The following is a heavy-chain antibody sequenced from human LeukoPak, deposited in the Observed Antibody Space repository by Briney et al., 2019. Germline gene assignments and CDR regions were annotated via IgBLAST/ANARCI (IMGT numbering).Heavy chain of an antibody. J-gene: IGHJ6*03. CDR3: ARGGDPYGSGSYWTLYYYYYYMDV. CDR1: GYTFTSYD. V-gene: IGHV1-8*01. D-gene: IGHD3-10*01. Sequence: APVKLSCKASGYTFTSYDINWVRQATGQGLEWRGWRNPNSGNTGYAQKFQGRVTMTRNTSISTAYMELSSLRSEDTAVYYCARGGDPYGSGSYWTLYYYYYYMDVWGKGTTVTISS. CDR2: RNPNSGNT.